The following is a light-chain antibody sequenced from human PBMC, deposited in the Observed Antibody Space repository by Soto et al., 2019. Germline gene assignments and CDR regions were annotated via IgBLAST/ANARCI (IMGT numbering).Light chain of an antibody. CDR2: DVN. CDR1: SSDVGGHNY. V-gene: IGLV2-14*03. J-gene: IGLJ1*01. CDR3: SSHRSSSTLYV. Sequence: QSALTQPASVSGSPGQSITISCAGTSSDVGGHNYVSWYQQHPGKAPKLIIYDVNNRPSGVSNRFSGYKSGNTASLTISGLQAEDEADYFCSSHRSSSTLYVFGTGTKLTVL.